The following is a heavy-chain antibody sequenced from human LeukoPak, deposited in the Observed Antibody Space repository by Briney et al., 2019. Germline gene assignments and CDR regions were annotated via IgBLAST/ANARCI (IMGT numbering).Heavy chain of an antibody. CDR2: ISASGGDT. CDR1: GFTFSDYA. CDR3: AKDTRTLDAFDI. V-gene: IGHV3-23*01. J-gene: IGHJ3*02. D-gene: IGHD1-1*01. Sequence: GGSLRLSCAASGFTFSDYAMGWVRQGPGKGLEWVSSISASGGDTYYADSVKGRFTISRDNSKNTLYLQMNSLRAEDTVVYYCAKDTRTLDAFDIWGQGTMVTVSS.